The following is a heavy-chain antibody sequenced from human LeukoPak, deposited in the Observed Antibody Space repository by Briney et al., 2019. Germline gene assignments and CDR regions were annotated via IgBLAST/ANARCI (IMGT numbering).Heavy chain of an antibody. CDR1: GFTFDDYG. J-gene: IGHJ4*02. V-gene: IGHV3-20*04. CDR3: ARSILAGTGGFDY. D-gene: IGHD6-19*01. CDR2: INWNGGST. Sequence: GGSLRLSCAASGFTFDDYGMSWVRQAPGKGLEWVSGINWNGGSTGYADSVKGRFTISRDNAKNSPYLQMNSLTAEDTAIYYCARSILAGTGGFDYWGQGSLITVSS.